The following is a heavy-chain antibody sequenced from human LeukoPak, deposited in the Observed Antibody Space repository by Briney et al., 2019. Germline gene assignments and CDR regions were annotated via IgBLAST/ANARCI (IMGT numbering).Heavy chain of an antibody. J-gene: IGHJ4*02. CDR3: ARDRTVVAATRGYFDY. V-gene: IGHV3-30-3*01. D-gene: IGHD2-15*01. CDR2: ISYDGSNK. Sequence: PGGSLRLSCAASGFTFSSYAMHWVRQAPGKGLEWVAAISYDGSNKYYADSVKGRFTISRDNSKNTLYLQMNSLRAEDTAVYYCARDRTVVAATRGYFDYWGQGTLVTVSS. CDR1: GFTFSSYA.